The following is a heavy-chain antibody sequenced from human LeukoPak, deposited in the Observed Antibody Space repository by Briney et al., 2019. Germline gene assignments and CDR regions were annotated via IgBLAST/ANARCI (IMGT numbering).Heavy chain of an antibody. Sequence: GGSLRLSCAASGFTFRSYSMDWVRQAPGKGLEWVSAIDPSSTYIYYADSVKGRFTISRDNAENSLYLQMNSLRVEDTAVYYCARAPTVLVGYCSSSSCQADYWGQGTLVTVSS. D-gene: IGHD2-2*01. CDR2: IDPSSTYI. CDR1: GFTFRSYS. CDR3: ARAPTVLVGYCSSSSCQADY. V-gene: IGHV3-21*01. J-gene: IGHJ4*02.